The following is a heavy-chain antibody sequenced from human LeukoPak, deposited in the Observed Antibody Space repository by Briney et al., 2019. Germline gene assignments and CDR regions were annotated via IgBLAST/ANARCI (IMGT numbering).Heavy chain of an antibody. CDR1: GFTVSNNY. J-gene: IGHJ3*01. V-gene: IGHV3-53*01. Sequence: TGGSLRLSCAASGFTVSNNYMNWVRQAPGKGLEWVPVIYSGGSTYYADAVKGRFTISRDNSKNTLYLQMNSLRAEDTAVYYCARDRLRTDAFDVWGQGTMVTVSS. CDR2: IYSGGST. CDR3: ARDRLRTDAFDV. D-gene: IGHD5-12*01.